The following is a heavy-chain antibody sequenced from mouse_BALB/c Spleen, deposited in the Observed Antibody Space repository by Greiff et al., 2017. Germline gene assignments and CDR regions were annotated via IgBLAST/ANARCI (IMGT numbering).Heavy chain of an antibody. Sequence: EVQRVESGGGLVQPGGSLKLSCAASGFTFSSYTMSWVRQTPEKRLEWVAYISNGGGSTYYPDTVKGRFTISRDNAKNTLYLQMSSLKSEDTAMYYCARQGYYGSSPYAMDYWGQGTSVTVSS. D-gene: IGHD1-1*01. CDR2: ISNGGGST. V-gene: IGHV5-12-2*01. J-gene: IGHJ4*01. CDR1: GFTFSSYT. CDR3: ARQGYYGSSPYAMDY.